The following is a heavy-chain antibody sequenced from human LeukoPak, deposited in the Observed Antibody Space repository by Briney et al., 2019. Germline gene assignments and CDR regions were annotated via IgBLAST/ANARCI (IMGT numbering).Heavy chain of an antibody. V-gene: IGHV1-18*01. D-gene: IGHD3-10*01. CDR2: ISAYNGNT. Sequence: ASVKVSCKASGYTFTSYGISWVRQAPGQGLEWMGRISAYNGNTNYAQKLQGRVTMTTDTSTSTAYMELRSLRSDDTAVYYCARVLTASITMVRGELKYFDYWGQGTLVTVSS. CDR3: ARVLTASITMVRGELKYFDY. J-gene: IGHJ4*02. CDR1: GYTFTSYG.